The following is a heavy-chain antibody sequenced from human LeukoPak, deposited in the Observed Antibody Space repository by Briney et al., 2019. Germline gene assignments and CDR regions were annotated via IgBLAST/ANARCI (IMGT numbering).Heavy chain of an antibody. V-gene: IGHV1-69*04. CDR3: ARVSGHDYVWGSYRY. CDR1: GGTFSSYA. CDR2: IIPILGIA. D-gene: IGHD3-16*02. J-gene: IGHJ4*02. Sequence: SVKVSCKASGGTFSSYAISWVRQAPGQGLEWMGRIIPILGIANYAQKFQGRVTITADKSTSTAYMELSSLRSGDTAVYYCARVSGHDYVWGSYRYWGQGTLVTVSS.